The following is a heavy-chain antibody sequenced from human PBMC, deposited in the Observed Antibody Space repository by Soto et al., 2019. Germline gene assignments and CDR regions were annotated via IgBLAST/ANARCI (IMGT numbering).Heavy chain of an antibody. J-gene: IGHJ1*01. CDR1: GFTFSSYG. Sequence: PGGSLRLSCAASGFTFSSYGMHWVRQAPGKGLEWVAVIWYDGSNKYYADSVKGRFTISRDNSKNTLYLQMNSLRAEDTAVYYCARGAVGDSSGYYYGPVEYFQHWGQGTLVTVSS. V-gene: IGHV3-33*01. CDR2: IWYDGSNK. CDR3: ARGAVGDSSGYYYGPVEYFQH. D-gene: IGHD3-22*01.